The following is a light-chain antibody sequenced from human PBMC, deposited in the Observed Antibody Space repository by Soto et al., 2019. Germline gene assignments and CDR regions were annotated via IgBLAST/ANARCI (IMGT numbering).Light chain of an antibody. J-gene: IGKJ1*01. Sequence: EIVMTQSPAPLSVSPGASATLSCRASQSVSSHLAWYRQEPGQAPRLLVYAGSTGATGVPARFRGSGSGTEFTLTICSLRSEGFAVYFCQQYHYWPWTFGQGSRVEI. V-gene: IGKV3-15*01. CDR1: QSVSSH. CDR2: AGS. CDR3: QQYHYWPWT.